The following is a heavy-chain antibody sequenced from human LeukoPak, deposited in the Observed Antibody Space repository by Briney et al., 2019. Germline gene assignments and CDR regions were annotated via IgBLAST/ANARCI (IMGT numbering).Heavy chain of an antibody. CDR2: ISSNGNNK. V-gene: IGHV3-30-3*01. CDR3: ARGICVGTSCSLYLYSASSGEFDY. Sequence: GGSLRLSCAASGFTFSNYAMHWVRQAPGKGLEWVAVISSNGNNKYYADSVKGRFTISRDSSKNTLYLQMNSLSGEDTAVYYCARGICVGTSCSLYLYSASSGEFDYWGQGTLVTVSS. J-gene: IGHJ4*02. D-gene: IGHD6-6*01. CDR1: GFTFSNYA.